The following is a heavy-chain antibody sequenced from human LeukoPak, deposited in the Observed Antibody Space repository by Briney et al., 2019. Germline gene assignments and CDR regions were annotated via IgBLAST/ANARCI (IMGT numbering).Heavy chain of an antibody. CDR1: GFTFSSYG. V-gene: IGHV3-30*02. CDR2: IRYDGTNK. Sequence: PGGSLRLSCTASGFTFSSYGMQWVRQAPGKGLEWVAFIRYDGTNKYYADSVKGRFTISRDNSKNTLYVQMNSLRPEDTAVYYWARPTIYGVSGGTKNFGGQGPLVTVSS. D-gene: IGHD3-10*01. CDR3: ARPTIYGVSGGTKNF. J-gene: IGHJ4*02.